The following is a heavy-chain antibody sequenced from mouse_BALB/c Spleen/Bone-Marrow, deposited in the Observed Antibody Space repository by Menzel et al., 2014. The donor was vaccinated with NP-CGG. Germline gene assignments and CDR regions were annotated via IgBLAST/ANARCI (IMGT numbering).Heavy chain of an antibody. CDR2: ILPGRGSP. J-gene: IGHJ4*01. CDR1: GYTFTNYW. Sequence: VQLQQSGAELMRPGASVKISCKASGYTFTNYWIEWVKRRPGHGLEWIGEILPGRGSPNYNEKFKGKATFALDTSSNTSYMQLSSLTSEGSAVYYCARKGALRAMDYWGQGSSVTVSS. V-gene: IGHV1-9*01. CDR3: ARKGALRAMDY.